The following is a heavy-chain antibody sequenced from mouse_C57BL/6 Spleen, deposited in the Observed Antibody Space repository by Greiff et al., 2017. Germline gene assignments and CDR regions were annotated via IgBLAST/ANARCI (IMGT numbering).Heavy chain of an antibody. CDR3: ARHPNYFDY. CDR1: GFTFSSYT. Sequence: DVQLVESGGGLVKPGGSLKLSCAASGFTFSSYTMSWVRQTTEKRLEWVATISGGGGNTYYPDSVKGRFTISRDNAKNTLYLQMSSLRSEDTALYYCARHPNYFDYWGQGTTLTVSS. CDR2: ISGGGGNT. V-gene: IGHV5-9*01. J-gene: IGHJ2*01.